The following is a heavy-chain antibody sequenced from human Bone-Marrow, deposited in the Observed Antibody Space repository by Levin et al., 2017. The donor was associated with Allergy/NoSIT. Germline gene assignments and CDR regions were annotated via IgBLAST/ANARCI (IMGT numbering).Heavy chain of an antibody. CDR2: ISGSSTYT. V-gene: IGHV3-11*03. CDR1: GFTFSDYY. CDR3: ARHYYDRRAYYPFDS. D-gene: IGHD3-22*01. J-gene: IGHJ4*02. Sequence: GGSLRLSCTASGFTFSDYYMSWIRQAPGKGLEWLSYISGSSTYTDYADAVKGRFTISRDNAKISLYLQMNSLTADDTAVYYCARHYYDRRAYYPFDSWGQGTLVTVSS.